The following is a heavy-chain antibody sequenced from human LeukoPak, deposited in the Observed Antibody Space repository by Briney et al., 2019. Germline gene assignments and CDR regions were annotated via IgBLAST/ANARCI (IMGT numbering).Heavy chain of an antibody. D-gene: IGHD2-21*02. Sequence: ASVKVSCKASGYTFTSYYMHWVRQAPGQGLEWMGIINPSGGSTSYAQKFQGRVTMTRDTSTSTVYMELSSLRSEDTAVYYCARNHPQGGVVTATNSDANNPGYWGQETLVTVSS. CDR3: ARNHPQGGVVTATNSDANNPGY. CDR1: GYTFTSYY. CDR2: INPSGGST. J-gene: IGHJ4*02. V-gene: IGHV1-46*01.